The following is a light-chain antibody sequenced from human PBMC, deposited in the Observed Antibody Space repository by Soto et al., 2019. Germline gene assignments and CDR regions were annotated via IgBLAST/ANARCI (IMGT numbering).Light chain of an antibody. CDR1: SSDVGGYNY. Sequence: QSALTQPRSVSGSPGQSVTISCTGTSSDVGGYNYVSWYQQHPGKAPKLMIYDVSKRPSGVPDRFSGSKSGNTASLTISGLQAEDEADYYCCSYAGSYRVFGTGTTLTVL. J-gene: IGLJ1*01. V-gene: IGLV2-11*01. CDR3: CSYAGSYRV. CDR2: DVS.